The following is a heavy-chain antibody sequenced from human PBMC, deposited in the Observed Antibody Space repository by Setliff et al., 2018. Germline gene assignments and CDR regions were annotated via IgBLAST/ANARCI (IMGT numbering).Heavy chain of an antibody. Sequence: LSLTCTVSDVSISGSSFYWAWIRQPPGKGLEWVAHIFRSSGSTYYADSVKGRFTISRDNAKNSLYLQLNSLRAEDTAVYYCARDYFGSGSWRTTVFDVWGQGTMVTV. CDR3: ARDYFGSGSWRTTVFDV. CDR2: IFRSSGST. CDR1: DVSISGSSFY. V-gene: IGHV3-11*04. J-gene: IGHJ3*01. D-gene: IGHD3-10*01.